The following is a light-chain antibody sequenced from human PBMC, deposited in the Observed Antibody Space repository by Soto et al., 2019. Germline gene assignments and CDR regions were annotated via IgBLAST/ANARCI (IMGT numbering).Light chain of an antibody. CDR3: QQTYSTPGT. Sequence: DIQMTQSPSTLSASVGDSVTITCRASRGLRNSLAWYQQTVGTAPKLLIYDASTLQSGVPSRFRGSGSGTDFTLTINSLQPEDFATFYCQQTYSTPGTFGQGTKVDIK. V-gene: IGKV1-39*01. CDR2: DAS. J-gene: IGKJ1*01. CDR1: RGLRNS.